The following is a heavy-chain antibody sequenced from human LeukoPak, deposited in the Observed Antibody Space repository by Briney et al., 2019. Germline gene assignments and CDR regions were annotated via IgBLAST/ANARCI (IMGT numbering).Heavy chain of an antibody. CDR1: GYSFTSYW. CDR2: IYPGDSDT. J-gene: IGHJ4*02. D-gene: IGHD4-23*01. CDR3: ASRPFETTVVPWDFY. V-gene: IGHV5-51*01. Sequence: GESLKISCKGSGYSFTSYWIGWVRQMPGKGLEWMGIIYPGDSDTRYSPSFQGQVTISADRSINTAFLQWSSLTASDTAMYYCASRPFETTVVPWDFYWGQGTQVTVSS.